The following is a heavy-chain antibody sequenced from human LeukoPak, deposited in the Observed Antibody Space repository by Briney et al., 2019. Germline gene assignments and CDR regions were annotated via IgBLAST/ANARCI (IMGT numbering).Heavy chain of an antibody. D-gene: IGHD3-22*01. CDR2: INDSGST. V-gene: IGHV4-34*01. J-gene: IGHJ4*02. Sequence: SETLSLTCAVYGGSFRGYYWRWIRQPPGKGLEWIGEINDSGSTNYNPSLKSRLTISVDTANNQFSLKLSSVTAADTAVYYCAMGITMSYWGQGTLVTVSS. CDR1: GGSFRGYY. CDR3: AMGITMSY.